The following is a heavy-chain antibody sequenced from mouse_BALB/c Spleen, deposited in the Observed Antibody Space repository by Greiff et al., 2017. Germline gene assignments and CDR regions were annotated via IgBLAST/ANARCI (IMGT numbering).Heavy chain of an antibody. J-gene: IGHJ4*01. D-gene: IGHD4-1*01. CDR2: IWTGGGT. CDR3: VRDTGTDYYAMDY. V-gene: IGHV2-9-2*01. Sequence: VMLVESGPGLVAPSQSLSITCTVSGFSLTSYDISWIRQPPGKGLEWLGVIWTGGGTNYNSAFMSRLSISKDNSKSQVFLKMNSLQTDDTAIYYCVRDTGTDYYAMDYWGQGTSVTVSS. CDR1: GFSLTSYD.